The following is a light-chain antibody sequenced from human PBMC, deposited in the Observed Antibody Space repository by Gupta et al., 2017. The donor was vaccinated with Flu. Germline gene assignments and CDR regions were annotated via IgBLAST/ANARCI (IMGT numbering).Light chain of an antibody. J-gene: IGKJ1*01. Sequence: PSSLSASVGDRVTITCRASQRISTYLNWYQQKPGKAPNLLIYAASSLQSGVPSRFSGSESGTDFTLTISRLQPEDLATYYCQQSDNSKWTFGQGTKVEIK. CDR1: QRISTY. V-gene: IGKV1-39*01. CDR3: QQSDNSKWT. CDR2: AAS.